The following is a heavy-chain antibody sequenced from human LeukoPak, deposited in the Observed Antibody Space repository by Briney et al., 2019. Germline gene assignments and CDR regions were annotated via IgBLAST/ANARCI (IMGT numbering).Heavy chain of an antibody. CDR1: GFTFSMFW. J-gene: IGHJ4*02. Sequence: GGSLGLSCAASGFTFSMFWMNWVRQAPGKGLEWVAEIKQDGSDKNYVDSVKGRFIISRDNAKNSLYLQMNSLRAEDTAVYYCARGYCSGSRCSRSYWGQGTLVTVSS. D-gene: IGHD2-2*01. CDR2: IKQDGSDK. V-gene: IGHV3-7*01. CDR3: ARGYCSGSRCSRSY.